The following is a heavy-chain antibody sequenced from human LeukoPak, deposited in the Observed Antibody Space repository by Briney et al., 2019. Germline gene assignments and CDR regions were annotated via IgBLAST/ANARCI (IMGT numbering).Heavy chain of an antibody. CDR1: GFTFSSYW. CDR2: IKKDGSEK. Sequence: GGPLRLSCAASGFTFSSYWMSWARQPPGKGLEWVANIKKDGSEKYYVDSVKGRFTISRDNAKNSLYLQMNSLRAEDTAVYYCARGGLGYCSSTSCYLYFDYWGQGTLVTVSS. V-gene: IGHV3-7*01. J-gene: IGHJ4*02. CDR3: ARGGLGYCSSTSCYLYFDY. D-gene: IGHD2-2*01.